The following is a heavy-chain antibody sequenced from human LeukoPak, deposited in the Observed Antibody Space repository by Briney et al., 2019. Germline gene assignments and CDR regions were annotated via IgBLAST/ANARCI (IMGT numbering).Heavy chain of an antibody. Sequence: SETLSLTCTVSGGSISSYYWSWIRQPPGKGLEWIGYIYYSGSTNYNPSLKSRVTISVDTSKNQFSLKLSSVTAADTAVYYCAREGCSSWYNPGAHNWFDPWGQGTLVTVSS. J-gene: IGHJ5*02. CDR1: GGSISSYY. CDR2: IYYSGST. D-gene: IGHD6-13*01. V-gene: IGHV4-59*01. CDR3: AREGCSSWYNPGAHNWFDP.